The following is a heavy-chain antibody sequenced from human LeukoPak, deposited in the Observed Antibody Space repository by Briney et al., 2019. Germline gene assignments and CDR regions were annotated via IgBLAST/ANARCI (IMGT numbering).Heavy chain of an antibody. CDR1: GYTFTSYD. V-gene: IGHV1-8*01. Sequence: ASVKVSCKASGYTFTSYDINWVRQATGQGLEWMGWMNPNSGNTGYAQKFQGRVTMTRDTSISTAYMELSRLRSDDTAVYYCARGSSSLFLVGAAFFDYWGQGTLVTVSS. CDR3: ARGSSSLFLVGAAFFDY. J-gene: IGHJ4*02. D-gene: IGHD2-15*01. CDR2: MNPNSGNT.